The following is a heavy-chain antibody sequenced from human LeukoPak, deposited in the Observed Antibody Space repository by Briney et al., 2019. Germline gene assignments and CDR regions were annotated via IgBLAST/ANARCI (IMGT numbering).Heavy chain of an antibody. J-gene: IGHJ4*02. V-gene: IGHV3-7*01. CDR2: IKQDGSEK. D-gene: IGHD3-10*01. CDR1: GFTFSSYW. Sequence: PGGSLRLSCAASGFTFSSYWMSWVRQAPGKGLEWVASIKQDGSEKYYVDSVKGRLTISRDNAKNSLYLQMNSLRAEDTAMYFCAKLPYGSGTFDYWGQGTLVTVSS. CDR3: AKLPYGSGTFDY.